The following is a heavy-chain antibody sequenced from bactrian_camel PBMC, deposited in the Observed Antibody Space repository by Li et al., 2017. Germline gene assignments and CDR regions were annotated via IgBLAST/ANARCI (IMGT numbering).Heavy chain of an antibody. CDR2: IGASFAGNT. CDR1: GFTFSGSG. V-gene: IGHV3-3*01. CDR3: AARKVARGSHFSLGRAPALRRDEYNF. D-gene: IGHD2*01. J-gene: IGHJ4*01. Sequence: HVQLVESGGGPVQEGGSLRLSCTASGFTFSGSGAWMGWFRQPPGKKREGIAAIGASFAGNTYYADSVKSRFTISLDIAKNTVYLQMDMVKPEDTAMYYCAARKVARGSHFSLGRAPALRRDEYNFWGQGTQVTVS.